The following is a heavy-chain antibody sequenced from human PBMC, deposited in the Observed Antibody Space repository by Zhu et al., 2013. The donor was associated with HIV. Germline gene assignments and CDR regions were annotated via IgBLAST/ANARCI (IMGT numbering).Heavy chain of an antibody. D-gene: IGHD4-17*01. Sequence: QVQLVQSGAEVKTPGASVKVSCKTSGYSFTNYGISWVRQAPGQGLEWMGWISGNNDDTNIAQRFQGRVSMTSDTSTSTVYMELRSLRSDDTAVFYCARDYYSDYVFDYWGQGTLVHRLL. V-gene: IGHV1-18*01. J-gene: IGHJ4*02. CDR3: ARDYYSDYVFDY. CDR1: GYSFTNYG. CDR2: ISGNNDDT.